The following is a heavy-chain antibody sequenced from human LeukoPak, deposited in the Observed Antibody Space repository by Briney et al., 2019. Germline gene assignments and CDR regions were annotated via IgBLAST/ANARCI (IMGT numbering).Heavy chain of an antibody. V-gene: IGHV4-59*01. Sequence: SETLSLTRTVSGGSISSYYWSWIRQPPGKGLEWIGYIYYSGSTNYNPSLKSRVTISVDTSKNQFSLKLSSVTAADTAVYYCARAAWDIRYFDWLLYPWGQGTLVTVSS. CDR1: GGSISSYY. CDR2: IYYSGST. CDR3: ARAAWDIRYFDWLLYP. J-gene: IGHJ5*02. D-gene: IGHD3-9*01.